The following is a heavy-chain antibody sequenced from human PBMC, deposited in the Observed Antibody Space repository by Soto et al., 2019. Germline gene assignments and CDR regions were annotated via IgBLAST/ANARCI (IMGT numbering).Heavy chain of an antibody. CDR2: ISNSGGST. D-gene: IGHD2-15*01. CDR1: GFTFSSYA. V-gene: IGHV3-23*01. CDR3: ARQLGYCSGGSCSSVSFDY. Sequence: GGSLRLSCAASGFTFSSYAMSWVRQAPGKGLEWVSAISNSGGSTYYADSVKGRFTISRDNSKNTLYLQMNSLRAEDTAVYYCARQLGYCSGGSCSSVSFDYWGQGTPVTVSS. J-gene: IGHJ4*02.